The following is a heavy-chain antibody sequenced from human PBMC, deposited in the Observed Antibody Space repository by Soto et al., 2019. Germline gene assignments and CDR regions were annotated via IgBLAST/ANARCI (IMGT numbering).Heavy chain of an antibody. CDR1: GFTFSSYA. V-gene: IGHV3-23*01. CDR3: AKDRVGDSQSLALQCWFDP. Sequence: GGSLRLSCAASGFTFSSYAMSWVRQAPGKGLEWVSAISGSGGSTYYADSVKGRFTISRDNSKNTLYLQMNSLRAEDTAVYYCAKDRVGDSQSLALQCWFDPWGQGTLVTVSS. D-gene: IGHD4-17*01. J-gene: IGHJ5*02. CDR2: ISGSGGST.